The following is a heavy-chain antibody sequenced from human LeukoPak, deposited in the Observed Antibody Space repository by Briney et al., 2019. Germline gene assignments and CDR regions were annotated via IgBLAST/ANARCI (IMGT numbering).Heavy chain of an antibody. CDR1: GFTFSSYG. J-gene: IGHJ1*01. CDR3: AKDGLATVNLYFQH. D-gene: IGHD4-17*01. CDR2: ISYDGSNK. V-gene: IGHV3-30*18. Sequence: PGGSLRRSCAASGFTFSSYGMHWVRQAPGKGLEWVAVISYDGSNKYYADSVKGRFTISRDNSKNTLYLQMSSLRAEDTAVYYCAKDGLATVNLYFQHWGQGTLVTVSS.